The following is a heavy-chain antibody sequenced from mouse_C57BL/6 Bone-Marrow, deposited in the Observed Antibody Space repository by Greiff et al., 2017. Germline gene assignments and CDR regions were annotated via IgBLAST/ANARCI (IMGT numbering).Heavy chain of an antibody. V-gene: IGHV5-6*02. CDR1: GFTFSSYG. Sequence: DVKLQESGGDLVKPGGSLKLSCAASGFTFSSYGMSWVRQTPDKRLEWVATISSGGSYTYYPDSVKGRFTISRDNAKNTLYLQMSSLKSEDTAMYYCARQPLVFDVWGTGTTVTVSS. CDR3: ARQPLVFDV. J-gene: IGHJ1*03. CDR2: ISSGGSYT.